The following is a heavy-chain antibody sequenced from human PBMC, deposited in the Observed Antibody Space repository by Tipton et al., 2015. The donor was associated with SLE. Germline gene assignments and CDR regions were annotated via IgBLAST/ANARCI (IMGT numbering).Heavy chain of an antibody. CDR2: IYYSGST. Sequence: TLSLTCTVSGGPISSSSYYWGWIRQPPGKGLEWIGSIYYSGSTYYNPALKSRVTISVDTSKNQFSLKLSSVTAADTAVYYCARHCDPSHYDFVCALGNAFDIWRQGTMVTVSS. V-gene: IGHV4-39*01. D-gene: IGHD3-3*01. J-gene: IGHJ3*02. CDR1: GGPISSSSYY. CDR3: ARHCDPSHYDFVCALGNAFDI.